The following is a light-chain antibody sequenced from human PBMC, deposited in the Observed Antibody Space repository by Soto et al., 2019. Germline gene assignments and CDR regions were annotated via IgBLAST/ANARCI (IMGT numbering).Light chain of an antibody. CDR1: SNDVGRYDL. V-gene: IGLV2-23*02. CDR3: CSFAGDTSLI. CDR2: GVS. J-gene: IGLJ2*01. Sequence: QSALTQPASVSGSPGQSITLSCSGTSNDVGRYDLVSWYQQHPGKAPKLMIYGVSKRPSGVSNRFSATESGNTASLTISGLQAEDEADYYCCSFAGDTSLIFGGGTKLTVL.